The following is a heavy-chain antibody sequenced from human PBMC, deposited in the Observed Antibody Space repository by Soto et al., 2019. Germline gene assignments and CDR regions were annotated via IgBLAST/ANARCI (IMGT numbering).Heavy chain of an antibody. CDR2: INPNSGGT. D-gene: IGHD1-26*01. Sequence: ASVKVSCKASGYTFTGYYMHWVRQAPGQGLEWMGWINPNSGGTNYAQKFQGWVTMTRDTSISTAYMELSRLRSDVTAVYYCARTSGSPDRGMDVWGEGTTVTVSS. CDR3: ARTSGSPDRGMDV. J-gene: IGHJ6*04. CDR1: GYTFTGYY. V-gene: IGHV1-2*04.